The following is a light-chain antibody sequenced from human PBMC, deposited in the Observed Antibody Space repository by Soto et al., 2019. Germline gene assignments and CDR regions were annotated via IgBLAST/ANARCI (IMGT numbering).Light chain of an antibody. J-gene: IGKJ1*01. CDR1: QSLSNNY. Sequence: VLTQSPGTLSLSPGEGATLSCRASQSLSNNYLAWYQHKPGQAPRLLIYGASSRATGIPDRFSGSGSGTVFTLTISRLEPEDFAVYYCQQFGPSPTFGQGTTVGIK. CDR3: QQFGPSPT. CDR2: GAS. V-gene: IGKV3-20*01.